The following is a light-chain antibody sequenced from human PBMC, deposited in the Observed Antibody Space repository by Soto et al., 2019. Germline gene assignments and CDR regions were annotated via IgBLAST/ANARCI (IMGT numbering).Light chain of an antibody. CDR1: KSVSRN. CDR3: QQYNNWPPFT. V-gene: IGKV3-15*01. Sequence: EIVMTQSPATLSVSPGERATLSCRASKSVSRNLALDQQKPGQAPRLLIYGASTRATGIPGRFSGSGSGTEFTLTISSLQSEDFAVYYCQQYNNWPPFTFGPGTKVDIK. CDR2: GAS. J-gene: IGKJ3*01.